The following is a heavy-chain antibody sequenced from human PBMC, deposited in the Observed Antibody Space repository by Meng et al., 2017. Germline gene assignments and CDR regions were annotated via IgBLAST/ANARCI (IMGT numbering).Heavy chain of an antibody. V-gene: IGHV4-39*07. Sequence: SETLSLTCTVSGGSISSSSYYWGWIRQPPGKGLEWIGSIYYSGSTYYNPSLKSRVTISVDTSKNQFSLKLSSVTAADTAVYYCAREPRGYSGYVSDYWGQGTLVTVSS. CDR2: IYYSGST. J-gene: IGHJ4*02. CDR1: GGSISSSSYY. CDR3: AREPRGYSGYVSDY. D-gene: IGHD5-12*01.